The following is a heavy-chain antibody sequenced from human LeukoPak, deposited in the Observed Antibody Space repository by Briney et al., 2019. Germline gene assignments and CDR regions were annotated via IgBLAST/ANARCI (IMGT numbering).Heavy chain of an antibody. J-gene: IGHJ4*02. V-gene: IGHV3-30*02. CDR3: AKGRPLRKASLIY. CDR1: GFTFSSYG. CDR2: IRYDGSNK. Sequence: GGSLRLSCAASGFTFSSYGMHWVRQAPGKGLEWVAFIRYDGSNKYYADSVKGRFTISRDNSKNTLYLQMNSLRAEDTAVYYCAKGRPLRKASLIYWGQGTLVTVSS.